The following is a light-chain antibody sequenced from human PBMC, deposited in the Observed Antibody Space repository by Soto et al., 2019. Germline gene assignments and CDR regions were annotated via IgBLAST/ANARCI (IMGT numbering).Light chain of an antibody. Sequence: SYELTQPPSVSVSPGQTTSITCSGDKLGDKYVCWYQQKPGQSPVLVIYQDSKRPSGIPERFSGSNSGNTATLTISGTQGMDEADYYCQAWDSSTYVFGTGTTLTVL. V-gene: IGLV3-1*01. J-gene: IGLJ1*01. CDR2: QDS. CDR1: KLGDKY. CDR3: QAWDSSTYV.